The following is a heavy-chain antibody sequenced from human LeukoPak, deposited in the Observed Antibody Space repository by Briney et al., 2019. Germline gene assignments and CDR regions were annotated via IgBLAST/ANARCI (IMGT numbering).Heavy chain of an antibody. CDR3: AKARSMVRGVTHPPKYYFDY. J-gene: IGHJ4*02. V-gene: IGHV3-23*01. CDR1: GFTFSSYA. CDR2: ISCSGRST. D-gene: IGHD3-10*01. Sequence: QTGGPLRLSCAASGFTFSSYAMTWVRQAPGKGLEWVSTISCSGRSTYYADSVKGRFTISRDNSKNTLYLQMNSLRAEDTAVYYCAKARSMVRGVTHPPKYYFDYWGQGTLVTVSS.